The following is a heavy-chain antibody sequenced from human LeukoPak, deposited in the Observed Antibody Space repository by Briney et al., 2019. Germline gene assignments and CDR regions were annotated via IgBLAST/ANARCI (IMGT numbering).Heavy chain of an antibody. V-gene: IGHV1-8*01. CDR2: MNPNNGNT. CDR3: TRGGPVAGTHKYFQH. CDR1: GYTFTSYD. Sequence: ASVKVSCKASGYTFTSYDINWVRQATGQGLEWMGRMNPNNGNTDYAQKFQGRVTLTRNTSISTAYMEVNSLRSEDTAVYYCTRGGPVAGTHKYFQHWGQGTLVTVSS. D-gene: IGHD6-19*01. J-gene: IGHJ1*01.